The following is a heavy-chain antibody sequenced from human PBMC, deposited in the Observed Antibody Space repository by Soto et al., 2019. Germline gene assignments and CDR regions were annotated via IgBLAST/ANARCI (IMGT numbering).Heavy chain of an antibody. D-gene: IGHD6-19*01. J-gene: IGHJ6*02. CDR1: GCTFSNYA. CDR2: ISGSGGST. V-gene: IGHV3-23*01. CDR3: AKAQFQQWLRNDYYHHGMDV. Sequence: GGSLRLSCAASGCTFSNYAMSWVRQPPGKGLEWVSGISGSGGSTYYADSVKGRFTISRDNSKNTLYLQMNSLRAEATAVYHCAKAQFQQWLRNDYYHHGMDVWGQGTTVTVSS.